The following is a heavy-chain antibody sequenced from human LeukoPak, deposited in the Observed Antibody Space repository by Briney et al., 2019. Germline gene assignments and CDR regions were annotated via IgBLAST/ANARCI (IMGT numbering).Heavy chain of an antibody. CDR2: ISGSGDST. D-gene: IGHD3-10*01. Sequence: GGSLRLFCAASGLTFSSYAMSWVRQAPGKGLEWVSAISGSGDSTYYAHSVKGRFTIPRDNSKNTLHLQMTSLRAKDTAIYYCEKVLLWFGEYDNWGQRALVTVSS. CDR3: EKVLLWFGEYDN. V-gene: IGHV3-23*01. CDR1: GLTFSSYA. J-gene: IGHJ4*02.